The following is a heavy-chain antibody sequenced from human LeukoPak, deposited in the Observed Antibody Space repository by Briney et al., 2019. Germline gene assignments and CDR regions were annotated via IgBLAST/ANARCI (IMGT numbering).Heavy chain of an antibody. V-gene: IGHV3-11*01. CDR1: GFSFGDSY. CDR3: ARDYHGRFDF. J-gene: IGHJ4*02. D-gene: IGHD1-1*01. Sequence: GGSLRLSCEASGFSFGDSYMSWIRQAPGKGLEWVAFINNGAGAIYYADSVKGRFTISRGNAKNSLYLQMNSLGAEDTAMYYCARDYHGRFDFWGQGTLVTVSS. CDR2: INNGAGAI.